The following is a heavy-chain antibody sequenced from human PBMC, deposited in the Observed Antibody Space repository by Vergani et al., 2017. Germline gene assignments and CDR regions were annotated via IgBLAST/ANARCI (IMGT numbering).Heavy chain of an antibody. CDR1: GFTFSSYS. J-gene: IGHJ3*01. V-gene: IGHV3-21*04. CDR2: ISWNSGAV. D-gene: IGHD5-12*01. Sequence: VQLVESGGGVVQPGRSLRLSCAASGFTFSSYSMNWVRQAPGKGLEWVSGISWNSGAVDYADSVRGRFTISRDNAKNSLFLEMNSLRFEDTAVYFCTKGSVYYHDSAGHGYDPYTGFDLWGQGTLVTVSS. CDR3: TKGSVYYHDSAGHGYDPYTGFDL.